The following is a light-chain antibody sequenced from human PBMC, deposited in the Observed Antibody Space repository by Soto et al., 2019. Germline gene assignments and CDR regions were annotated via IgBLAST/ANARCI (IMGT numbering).Light chain of an antibody. CDR2: EGS. V-gene: IGLV2-23*01. CDR1: SSAVGSYNL. J-gene: IGLJ2*01. Sequence: QAVVTQPASVSGSPGQSITISCTGTSSAVGSYNLVSWYQHHPGKAPKLMIFEGSRRPSGVSNRFSGSKSGNTASLTISGLQAEDEADYYCCSYAASSNSYVLFGGGTKLTVL. CDR3: CSYAASSNSYVL.